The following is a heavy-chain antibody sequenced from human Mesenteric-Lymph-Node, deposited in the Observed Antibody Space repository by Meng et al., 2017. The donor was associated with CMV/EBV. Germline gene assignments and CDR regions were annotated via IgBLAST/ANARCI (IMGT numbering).Heavy chain of an antibody. CDR1: GRNFNRYG. V-gene: IGHV3-30*10. J-gene: IGHJ4*02. D-gene: IGHD3-10*01. Sequence: GESLKISCAASGRNFNRYGMHWVRQAPGKGLEWVATISYDGTKTHYTDSVRGQFAILRDNSKNTLELQLNSLRNDDTAVYYCAAEYQFLNAPYYEYWGQGTLVIVSS. CDR2: ISYDGTKT. CDR3: AAEYQFLNAPYYEY.